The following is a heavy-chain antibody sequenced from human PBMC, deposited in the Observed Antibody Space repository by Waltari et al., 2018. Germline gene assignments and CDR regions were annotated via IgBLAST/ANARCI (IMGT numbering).Heavy chain of an antibody. D-gene: IGHD3-22*01. V-gene: IGHV3-9*01. J-gene: IGHJ3*02. CDR3: VKKNDEVYDRNGLVYDAFDM. CDR1: GSTFAAYA. Sequence: EVQLVESGGDWVQPGRSRQSSCAPLGSTFAAYAMHWARQAPGKGLEWVSGINWNSGSIGYGDSVKGRFTISRDNARNSLYLQMNSLTTEDTALYYCVKKNDEVYDRNGLVYDAFDMWGQGTMVTVSS. CDR2: INWNSGSI.